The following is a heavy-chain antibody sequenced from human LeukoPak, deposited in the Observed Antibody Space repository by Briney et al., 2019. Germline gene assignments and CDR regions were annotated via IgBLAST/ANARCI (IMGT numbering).Heavy chain of an antibody. D-gene: IGHD5-24*01. Sequence: PAGSLRLSCAASGFTFSSYAMHWVRQAPGKGLEWVAVISYDGSNKYYADSVKGRFTISRENSKNTLYLQMNSLRAEDTAVYYCARGSRDGYNDAFDIWGQGTMVTVSS. CDR3: ARGSRDGYNDAFDI. CDR1: GFTFSSYA. V-gene: IGHV3-30*01. CDR2: ISYDGSNK. J-gene: IGHJ3*02.